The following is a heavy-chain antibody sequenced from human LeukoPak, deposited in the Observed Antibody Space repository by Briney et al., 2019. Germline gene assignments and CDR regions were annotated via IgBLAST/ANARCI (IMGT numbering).Heavy chain of an antibody. CDR2: INHSGST. J-gene: IGHJ3*02. D-gene: IGHD2-2*01. V-gene: IGHV4-34*01. Sequence: KLSETLSLTCAVYGGSFSGYYWSWIRQPPRKGLEWIGEINHSGSTNYNPSLKSRVTISVDTSKNQFSLKLSSVTAADTAVYYCARGYDIVVVPAAMRDAFDIWGQGTMVTVSS. CDR3: ARGYDIVVVPAAMRDAFDI. CDR1: GGSFSGYY.